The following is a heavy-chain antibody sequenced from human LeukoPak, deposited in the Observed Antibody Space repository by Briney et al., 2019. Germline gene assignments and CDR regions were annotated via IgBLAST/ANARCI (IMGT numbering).Heavy chain of an antibody. CDR2: IYYSGST. Sequence: SEALSLTCTVSGDSISSSSYSWGWIRQPPGKGLEWIGYIYYSGSTNYNPSLKSRVTISVDTSKNQFSLKLSSVTAADTAVYYCARDWANWGGPDAFDIWGQGTMVTVSS. V-gene: IGHV4-61*01. J-gene: IGHJ3*02. CDR1: GDSISSSSYS. CDR3: ARDWANWGGPDAFDI. D-gene: IGHD7-27*01.